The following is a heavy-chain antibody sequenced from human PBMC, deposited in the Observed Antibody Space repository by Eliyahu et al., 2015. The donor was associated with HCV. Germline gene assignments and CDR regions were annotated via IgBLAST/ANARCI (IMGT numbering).Heavy chain of an antibody. CDR3: ARGGGWFDP. CDR1: GGSFSGXY. D-gene: IGHD3-16*01. V-gene: IGHV4-34*01. Sequence: QVQLQQWGAGLLKPSETXSXTCAVYGGSFSGXYWSXIXQPPGKRLEWIGEINHSGSTNYNPSLKSRVTISVDTSKNQFSLKLSSVTAADTAVYYCARGGGWFDPWGQGTLVTVSS. CDR2: INHSGST. J-gene: IGHJ5*02.